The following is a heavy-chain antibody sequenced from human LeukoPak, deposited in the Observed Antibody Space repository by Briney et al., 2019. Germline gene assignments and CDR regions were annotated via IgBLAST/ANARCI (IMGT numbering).Heavy chain of an antibody. CDR3: ASRANRGRYSSSWPGD. CDR1: GGTFSSYA. CDR2: IIPIFGTA. Sequence: GASVKVSCKASGGTFSSYAISWVRQAPGQGLEWMGGIIPIFGTANYAQKFQGRVTITADESTSTAYMELSSLRSEDTAVYYCASRANRGRYSSSWPGDWGQGTLVTVSS. D-gene: IGHD6-13*01. J-gene: IGHJ4*02. V-gene: IGHV1-69*13.